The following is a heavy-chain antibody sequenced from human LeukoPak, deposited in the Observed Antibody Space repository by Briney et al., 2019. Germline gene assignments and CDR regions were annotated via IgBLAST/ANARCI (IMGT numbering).Heavy chain of an antibody. Sequence: SETLSLTCTVSGGSISSYYWSWIRQPAGKGLEWIGRIYTSGSTNYNPSLKSRVTISVDTSKNQFSLKLSSVTAADTAVYYCARVGYSSSWSYWYFDLWGRGTLVTVSS. CDR3: ARVGYSSSWSYWYFDL. J-gene: IGHJ2*01. V-gene: IGHV4-4*07. CDR1: GGSISSYY. CDR2: IYTSGST. D-gene: IGHD6-13*01.